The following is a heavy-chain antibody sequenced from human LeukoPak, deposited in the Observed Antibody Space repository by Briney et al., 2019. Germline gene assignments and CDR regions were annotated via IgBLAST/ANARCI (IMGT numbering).Heavy chain of an antibody. CDR1: GFTFSSSW. D-gene: IGHD6-25*01. CDR2: IKQDGSEK. J-gene: IGHJ4*02. CDR3: ARSTHSSADY. Sequence: GGSLRLSCAASGFTFSSSWMSWIRQGPVKGLEWVANIKQDGSEKYYVDSVKGRFTISRDNAKNSLYLQMNSLRDEDTAVYYCARSTHSSADYWGQGTLVTVSS. V-gene: IGHV3-7*01.